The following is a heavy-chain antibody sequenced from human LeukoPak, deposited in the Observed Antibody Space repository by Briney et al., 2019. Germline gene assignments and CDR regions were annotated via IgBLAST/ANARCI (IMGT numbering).Heavy chain of an antibody. D-gene: IGHD3-22*01. Sequence: ASVEVSCKASGYTFTSYGISWVRQAPGQGLEWMGWISAYNGNTNYAQKLQGRVTMTTDTSTSTAYMELRSLRSDDTAVYYCARLINYYDSSALLGWFDPWGQGTLVTVSS. CDR2: ISAYNGNT. V-gene: IGHV1-18*01. CDR3: ARLINYYDSSALLGWFDP. CDR1: GYTFTSYG. J-gene: IGHJ5*02.